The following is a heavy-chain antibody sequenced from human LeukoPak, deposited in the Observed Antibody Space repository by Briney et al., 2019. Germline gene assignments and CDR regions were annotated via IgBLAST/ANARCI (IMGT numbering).Heavy chain of an antibody. Sequence: ASVKVTFKASGYTFTDYYLQWVRQAPGQGLEWMGWINPNSGGTNSAQKFQGRVTMTRDTSVSTAYMELSRLRSDDTAVYYCARDHCTSSGCYEYYYAGMDVWGQGTTVTVSS. CDR1: GYTFTDYY. J-gene: IGHJ6*02. CDR2: INPNSGGT. CDR3: ARDHCTSSGCYEYYYAGMDV. V-gene: IGHV1-2*02. D-gene: IGHD2-2*01.